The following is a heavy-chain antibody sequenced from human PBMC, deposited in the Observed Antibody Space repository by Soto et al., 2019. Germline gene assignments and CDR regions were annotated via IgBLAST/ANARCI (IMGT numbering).Heavy chain of an antibody. CDR1: GYSFTSYW. Sequence: GESLKISCKGSGYSFTSYWIGWVRQMPGKGLEWMGIIYPGDSDTRYSPSFQGQVTISADKSISTAYLQWSSLKASDTAMYYCAIHVSGELLGNYYFDYWGQGTLVTVSS. V-gene: IGHV5-51*01. D-gene: IGHD1-26*01. J-gene: IGHJ4*02. CDR2: IYPGDSDT. CDR3: AIHVSGELLGNYYFDY.